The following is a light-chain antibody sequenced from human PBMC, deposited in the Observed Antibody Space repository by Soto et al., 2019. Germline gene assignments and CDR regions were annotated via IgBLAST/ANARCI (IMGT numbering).Light chain of an antibody. Sequence: QSALTQPASVSGSPGQSITISCTGTSGDVGGYNYVSWYQQSPGKVPKVIIYDVSNRPSGVSNRFSGSKSGNTASLTISRPQAEDEADYYCSSYTTSGTQVFGRGTKLTVL. V-gene: IGLV2-14*01. J-gene: IGLJ2*01. CDR2: DVS. CDR1: SGDVGGYNY. CDR3: SSYTTSGTQV.